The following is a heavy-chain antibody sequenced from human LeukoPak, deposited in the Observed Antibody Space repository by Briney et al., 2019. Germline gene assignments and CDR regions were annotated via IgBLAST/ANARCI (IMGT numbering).Heavy chain of an antibody. J-gene: IGHJ3*02. V-gene: IGHV1-69*05. Sequence: ASVKVSCKASGGTFSSYAISWVRQAPGQGLEWMGGIIPIFGTANYAQKFQGRVTITTDESTSTAYMELSSLRSEDTAAYYCASNLPMDIVVVPAARAAFDIWGQGTMVTVSS. D-gene: IGHD2-2*03. CDR3: ASNLPMDIVVVPAARAAFDI. CDR2: IIPIFGTA. CDR1: GGTFSSYA.